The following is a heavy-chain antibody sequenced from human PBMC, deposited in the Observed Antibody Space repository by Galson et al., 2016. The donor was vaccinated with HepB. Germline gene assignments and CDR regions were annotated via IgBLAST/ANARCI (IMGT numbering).Heavy chain of an antibody. CDR2: ISHDGSKK. J-gene: IGHJ6*03. D-gene: IGHD3-22*01. CDR1: GFMFSRFG. Sequence: SLRLSCAASGFMFSRFGLHWVRQAPGKGLEWVSVISHDGSKKYYADSVRGRFSISRDNVKDTAYLEMNGLRAEDTAVYYCAKYDDDKSGSRNNNSYTDVWGKGTTVIVSS. V-gene: IGHV3-30*18. CDR3: AKYDDDKSGSRNNNSYTDV.